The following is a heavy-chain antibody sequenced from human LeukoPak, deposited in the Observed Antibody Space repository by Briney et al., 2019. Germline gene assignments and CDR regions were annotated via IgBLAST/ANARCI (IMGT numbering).Heavy chain of an antibody. D-gene: IGHD2-15*01. CDR1: GGSISSGGYS. Sequence: SETLSLTCAVSGGSISSGGYSWSWIRQPPGKGLEWIGYIYHSGSTYYNPSLKSRVTISVDRSKNQFSLKLSSVTAADTAVYYCARGVVGRYCSGGSCYSVGWFDLWGQGTLVTVSS. CDR3: ARGVVGRYCSGGSCYSVGWFDL. CDR2: IYHSGST. V-gene: IGHV4-30-2*01. J-gene: IGHJ5*02.